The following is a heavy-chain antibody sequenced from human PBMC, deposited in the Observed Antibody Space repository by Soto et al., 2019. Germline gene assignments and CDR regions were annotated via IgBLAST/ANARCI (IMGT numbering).Heavy chain of an antibody. CDR2: ISSSSSYI. Sequence: EVQLVESGGGLVKPGGSLRLSCAASGFTFSSYSMNLVRQAPGKGLEWVSSISSSSSYIYYADSVKGRFTISRDNAKNSLYLQMNSLRAEDTAVYYCARDQGAGGGNSLDYWGQGTLVTVSS. D-gene: IGHD2-21*02. V-gene: IGHV3-21*01. CDR3: ARDQGAGGGNSLDY. J-gene: IGHJ4*02. CDR1: GFTFSSYS.